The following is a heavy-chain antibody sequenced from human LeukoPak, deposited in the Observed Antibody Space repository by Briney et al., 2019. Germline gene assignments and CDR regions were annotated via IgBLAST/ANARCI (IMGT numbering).Heavy chain of an antibody. CDR3: ATTIVVVPAAILGALDV. CDR2: IRYDGSNK. J-gene: IGHJ3*01. CDR1: GFTFGSYG. V-gene: IGHV3-30*02. Sequence: PGGSLRLSCAASGFTFGSYGMHWVRQAPGKGLEWVAFIRYDGSNKYYADSVKGRFTISRDNSKNTLYLQMNSLRAEDTAVYYCATTIVVVPAAILGALDVWGQGTMVTVSS. D-gene: IGHD2-2*01.